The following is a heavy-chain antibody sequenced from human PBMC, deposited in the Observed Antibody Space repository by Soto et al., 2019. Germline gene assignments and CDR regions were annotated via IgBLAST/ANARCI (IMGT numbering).Heavy chain of an antibody. CDR3: ASDVDTAMVGDY. J-gene: IGHJ4*02. Sequence: GGSLRLSCAASGFTFSSYAMHWVRQAPGKGLEWVAVISYDGSNKYYADSVKGRFTISRDNSKNTLYLQMNSLRAEDTAVYYCASDVDTAMVGDYWGQGTLVTVSS. CDR1: GFTFSSYA. D-gene: IGHD5-18*01. V-gene: IGHV3-30-3*01. CDR2: ISYDGSNK.